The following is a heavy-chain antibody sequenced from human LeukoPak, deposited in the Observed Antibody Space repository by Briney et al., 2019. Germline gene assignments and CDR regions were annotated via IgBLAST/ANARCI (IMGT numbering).Heavy chain of an antibody. CDR2: ISSYNGNT. CDR3: ARHTLYGSGSYYVYYFDY. D-gene: IGHD3-10*01. J-gene: IGHJ4*02. Sequence: GASVKVSCKASGYTFTGYYMHWVRQAPGQGLEWMGWISSYNGNTNYAQKLQGRVTMTTDTSTSAAYMELRSLRSDDTAVYYCARHTLYGSGSYYVYYFDYWGQGTLVTVPS. V-gene: IGHV1-18*04. CDR1: GYTFTGYY.